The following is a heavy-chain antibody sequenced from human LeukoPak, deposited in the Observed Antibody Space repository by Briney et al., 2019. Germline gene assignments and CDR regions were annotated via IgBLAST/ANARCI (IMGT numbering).Heavy chain of an antibody. CDR3: AGENCTNGVCRFDY. CDR1: GGTFSGYA. CDR2: IIPIFGTA. J-gene: IGHJ4*02. V-gene: IGHV1-69*05. D-gene: IGHD2-8*01. Sequence: SVKVSCKASGGTFSGYAISWVRQAPGQGLEWMGRIIPIFGTANYAQKFQGRVTITTDESTSTAYMKLSSLRSEDTAVYYCAGENCTNGVCRFDYWGQGTLVTVSS.